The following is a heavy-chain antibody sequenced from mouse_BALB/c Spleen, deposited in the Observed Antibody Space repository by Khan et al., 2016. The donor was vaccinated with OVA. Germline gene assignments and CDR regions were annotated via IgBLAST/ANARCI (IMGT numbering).Heavy chain of an antibody. V-gene: IGHV3-2*02. CDR1: GYSITSDYA. D-gene: IGHD1-1*01. J-gene: IGHJ2*01. Sequence: EVQLQESGPGLVKPSQSLSLTCTVTGYSITSDYAWNWIRQFPGNKLEWMAYITYSGSTGYNPSLKGRISITRDTSKNQFFLQLNSVTTEDTATYYCARDDGSSYLFFDYWGQGTTLTVSS. CDR3: ARDDGSSYLFFDY. CDR2: ITYSGST.